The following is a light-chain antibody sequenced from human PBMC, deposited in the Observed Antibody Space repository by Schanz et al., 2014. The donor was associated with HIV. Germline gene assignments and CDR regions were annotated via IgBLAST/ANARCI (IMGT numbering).Light chain of an antibody. V-gene: IGLV2-14*02. CDR3: SSYTSSSTLV. Sequence: QSALTQPASVSGSPGQSITISCTGTSSDVGIYNLVSWYQQHPGKAPKLMIYEDSKRPSGVSNRFSGSKSGNTASLTISGLQAEDEADYYCSSYTSSSTLVFGGGTKVTVL. CDR2: EDS. J-gene: IGLJ2*01. CDR1: SSDVGIYNL.